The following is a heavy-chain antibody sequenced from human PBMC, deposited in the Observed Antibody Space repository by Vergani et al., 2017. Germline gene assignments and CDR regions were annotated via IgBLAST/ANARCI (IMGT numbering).Heavy chain of an antibody. J-gene: IGHJ4*02. CDR2: ISFDGTNE. D-gene: IGHD2-2*02. CDR1: GFTLNRHA. Sequence: VQLVESGGGLVQPGGPLRLSCTASGFTLNRHAMYWVRQAPGKGLEWVVGISFDGTNEYYPDLVKGRFTISRDIAKNTLYLQVRSLRLEDTGVYHCVRDRGLCAGGRCYTEAWDYWGQGTPVTVSS. CDR3: VRDRGLCAGGRCYTEAWDY. V-gene: IGHV3-30-3*01.